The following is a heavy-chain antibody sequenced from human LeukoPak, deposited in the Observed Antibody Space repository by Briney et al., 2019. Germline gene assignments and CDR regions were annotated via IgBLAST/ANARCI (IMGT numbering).Heavy chain of an antibody. Sequence: SETLTLTCTVSGVTISSSCDYWGRLRQPPGKEFEGIGSTYNSGSAYYNPSLKSRVTIAVDTARNESSLKLSSVTAADTAVYYWARHSHFDYWGQGTLVTVSS. CDR1: GVTISSSCDY. CDR2: TYNSGSA. J-gene: IGHJ4*02. V-gene: IGHV4-39*01. CDR3: ARHSHFDY.